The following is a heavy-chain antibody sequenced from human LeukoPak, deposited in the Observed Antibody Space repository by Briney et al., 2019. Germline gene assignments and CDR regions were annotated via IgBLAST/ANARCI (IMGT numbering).Heavy chain of an antibody. J-gene: IGHJ5*02. CDR3: ARHPLKAYVSDWFDP. Sequence: PSETLSLTCGVSGGSITTTNFWSWVRQPPGGGLEWIGEISPRGRTQYNPSLKSRVTISVDTSKSQFSLKLSSVTAADTAVYFCARHPLKAYVSDWFDPWGQGTLVTVSS. CDR2: ISPRGRT. CDR1: GGSITTTNF. D-gene: IGHD3-10*02. V-gene: IGHV4-4*02.